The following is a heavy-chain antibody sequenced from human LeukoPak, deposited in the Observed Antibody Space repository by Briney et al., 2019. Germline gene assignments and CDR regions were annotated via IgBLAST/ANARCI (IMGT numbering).Heavy chain of an antibody. CDR1: GYTFTSYY. D-gene: IGHD6-19*01. CDR3: ATNAVAGPNYYYYGMDV. CDR2: INPSGGST. Sequence: GASVKVSCKASGYTFTSYYMHWVRQAPGQGLEWMGIINPSGGSTSYAQKFQGRVTMTEDTSTDTAYMELSSLRSEDTAVYYCATNAVAGPNYYYYGMDVWGQGTTVTVSS. J-gene: IGHJ6*02. V-gene: IGHV1-46*01.